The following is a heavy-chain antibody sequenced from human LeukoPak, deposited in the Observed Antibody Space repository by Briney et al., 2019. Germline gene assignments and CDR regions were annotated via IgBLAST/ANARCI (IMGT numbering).Heavy chain of an antibody. V-gene: IGHV4-39*01. Sequence: PSETLSLTCTVSGGSISSSSYYWGWIRQPPGKGLEWSGSIYYSGSTYYNPSLKSRVTISVDTSKNQFSLKLSSVTAADTAVYYCARREAQDPDDDYYDSSGYPSQYFQHWGQGTLVTVSS. CDR2: IYYSGST. D-gene: IGHD3-22*01. CDR3: ARREAQDPDDDYYDSSGYPSQYFQH. J-gene: IGHJ1*01. CDR1: GGSISSSSYY.